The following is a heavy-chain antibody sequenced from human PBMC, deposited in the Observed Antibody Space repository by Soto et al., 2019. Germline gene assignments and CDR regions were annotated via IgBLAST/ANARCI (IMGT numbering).Heavy chain of an antibody. CDR3: AKDGGEYYDFWSGYYNFDY. Sequence: PGGSLRLSCAASGFTFSSYAMSWVRQAPGKGLEWVSAISGSGGSTYYADSVKGRFTISRDNSKNTLYLQMNSLRAEDTAVYYCAKDGGEYYDFWSGYYNFDYWGQGTLVTVSS. V-gene: IGHV3-23*01. CDR2: ISGSGGST. D-gene: IGHD3-3*01. J-gene: IGHJ4*02. CDR1: GFTFSSYA.